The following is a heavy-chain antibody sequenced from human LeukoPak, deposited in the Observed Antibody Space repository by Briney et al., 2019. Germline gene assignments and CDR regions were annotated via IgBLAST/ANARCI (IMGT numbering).Heavy chain of an antibody. CDR1: GYTFTSYG. CDR3: ARVWLVDTAMFVSGYMAA. J-gene: IGHJ6*03. D-gene: IGHD5-18*01. CDR2: ISAYNGNT. V-gene: IGHV1-18*01. Sequence: GASVKVSCKASGYTFTSYGISWVRQAPGQGLEWMGWISAYNGNTNYAQKLQGRVTMTTDTSTSTDYMELRSLRSAAPPLYSCARVWLVDTAMFVSGYMAAGGKGPTFTVS.